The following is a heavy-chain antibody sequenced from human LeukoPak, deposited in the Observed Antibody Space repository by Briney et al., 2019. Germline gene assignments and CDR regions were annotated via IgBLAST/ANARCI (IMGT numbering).Heavy chain of an antibody. Sequence: SETLSLTCTVSGGSISSGGYYWSWIRQHPGKGLEWIGYIYYSGSTYYNPSLKSRVTISVDTSKNQFSLKLSSVTAADTAVYYCAKGYDSSGFDYWGQGTLVTVSS. CDR2: IYYSGST. J-gene: IGHJ4*02. CDR3: AKGYDSSGFDY. D-gene: IGHD3-22*01. CDR1: GGSISSGGYY. V-gene: IGHV4-31*03.